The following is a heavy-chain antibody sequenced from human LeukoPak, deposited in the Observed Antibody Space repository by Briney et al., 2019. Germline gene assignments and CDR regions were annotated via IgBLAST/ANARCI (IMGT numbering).Heavy chain of an antibody. V-gene: IGHV3-7*01. CDR2: IYPDESET. D-gene: IGHD1-20*01. CDR3: ARIWYFGDNNWRYFDY. Sequence: GGSLRLSCAASGFTFSNLWMNWVRQAPSKELDGVAHIYPDESETQYVGFVKGRFNASRDNAKNSLYLRMNSLRAEDTAIYYWARIWYFGDNNWRYFDYWGQGTLVTVSS. CDR1: GFTFSNLW. J-gene: IGHJ4*02.